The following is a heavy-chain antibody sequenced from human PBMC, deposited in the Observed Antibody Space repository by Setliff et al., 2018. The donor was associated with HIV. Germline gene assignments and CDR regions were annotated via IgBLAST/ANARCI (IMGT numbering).Heavy chain of an antibody. Sequence: ASVKVSCKASGYTFTSYAMNWVRQAPGQGLEWMGWINTNTGNPTDAQGFTGRFVFSLDTSVSTAYLQISSLKAEDTAVYYCARSSSSWTNDAFDIWGQGTMVTVSS. CDR2: INTNTGNP. V-gene: IGHV7-4-1*02. J-gene: IGHJ3*02. CDR3: ARSSSSWTNDAFDI. D-gene: IGHD6-13*01. CDR1: GYTFTSYA.